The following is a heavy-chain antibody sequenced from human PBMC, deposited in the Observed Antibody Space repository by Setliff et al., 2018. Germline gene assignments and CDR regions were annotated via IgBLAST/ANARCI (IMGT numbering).Heavy chain of an antibody. CDR3: ATNPYQLLNFDY. CDR1: GDSISSGSYY. V-gene: IGHV4-61*09. Sequence: SETLSLTCTVSGDSISSGSYYWTWIRQPAGKGLEWIGHFHTGGSTNYNRSLRSRVSISVDTSKNQFSLKLSSVTAADTATYYCATNPYQLLNFDYWGQGTLVTVSS. D-gene: IGHD2-2*01. J-gene: IGHJ4*02. CDR2: FHTGGST.